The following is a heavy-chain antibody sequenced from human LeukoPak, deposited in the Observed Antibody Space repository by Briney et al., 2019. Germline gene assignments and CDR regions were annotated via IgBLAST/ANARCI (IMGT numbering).Heavy chain of an antibody. Sequence: PGGSLRLSCAASGFTFSSYEMNWVRQAPGKGLEWVSYISFSGSTIYYADSVKGRFTISRDNAKNSLYVQMNSLRAEDTAIYYCARDWGAAGLWDYWGRGTLVTVSS. CDR3: ARDWGAAGLWDY. V-gene: IGHV3-48*03. CDR2: ISFSGSTI. CDR1: GFTFSSYE. D-gene: IGHD6-13*01. J-gene: IGHJ4*02.